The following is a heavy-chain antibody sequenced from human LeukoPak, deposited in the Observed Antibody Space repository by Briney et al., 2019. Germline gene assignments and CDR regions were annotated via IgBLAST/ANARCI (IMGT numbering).Heavy chain of an antibody. CDR3: ARERGTDFWSGSVDAFDI. CDR2: IYYSGST. V-gene: IGHV4-30-4*01. D-gene: IGHD3-3*01. Sequence: SETLSLTCTVSGGSISSGDYYWSWIRQPPGKGLEWIGYIYYSGSTYYNPSLKSRVTISVDTSKNQFSLKLSSVTAADTAVYYCARERGTDFWSGSVDAFDIWGQGTMVTVSS. CDR1: GGSISSGDYY. J-gene: IGHJ3*02.